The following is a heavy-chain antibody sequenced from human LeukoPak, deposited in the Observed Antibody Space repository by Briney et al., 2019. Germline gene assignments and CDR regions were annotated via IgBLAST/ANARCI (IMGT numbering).Heavy chain of an antibody. J-gene: IGHJ4*02. CDR3: AKDPRDSSEEY. CDR1: GFIFSSYA. V-gene: IGHV3-23*01. Sequence: GGSLRLSCAASGFIFSSYAMSWVRQAPGKGLEWVSAISGSGGSTYYADSVKGRFTISRDNSENTLYLQMNSLRAEDTAVYYCAKDPRDSSEEYWGQGTLVTVSS. CDR2: ISGSGGST. D-gene: IGHD3-22*01.